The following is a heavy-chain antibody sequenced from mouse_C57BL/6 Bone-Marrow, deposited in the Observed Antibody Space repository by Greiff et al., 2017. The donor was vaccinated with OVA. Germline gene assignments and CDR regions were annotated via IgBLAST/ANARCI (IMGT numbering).Heavy chain of an antibody. CDR2: IYPGDGDT. D-gene: IGHD4-1*01. CDR3: ASSLNWDWFAY. CDR1: GYAFSSSW. J-gene: IGHJ3*01. Sequence: VQLRKAGRGLVKRGDSVKISCKASGYAFSSSWMNWVKQRPGKGLESIRRIYPGDGDTPYNGTFKAKATLTADKSSSTAYMQLSSLTSEDSAVYFCASSLNWDWFAYWGQGTLVTVSA. V-gene: IGHV1-82*01.